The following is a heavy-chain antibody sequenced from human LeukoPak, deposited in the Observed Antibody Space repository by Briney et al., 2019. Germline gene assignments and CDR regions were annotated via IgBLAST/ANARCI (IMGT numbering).Heavy chain of an antibody. J-gene: IGHJ4*02. CDR2: IYYSGST. CDR1: GGSISSSRYY. D-gene: IGHD6-19*01. V-gene: IGHV4-39*07. CDR3: ARARQWPFPHFDY. Sequence: NSSETLSLTCTVSGGSISSSRYYWGWIRQPPGKGLEWIGSIYYSGSTYYNPSLKSRVTISVDTSKNQFSLKLSSVTAADTAVYYCARARQWPFPHFDYWGQGTLVTVSS.